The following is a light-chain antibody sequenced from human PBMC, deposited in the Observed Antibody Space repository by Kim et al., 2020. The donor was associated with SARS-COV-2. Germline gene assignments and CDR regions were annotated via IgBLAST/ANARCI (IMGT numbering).Light chain of an antibody. V-gene: IGLV2-11*01. CDR2: DVS. CDR3: CSYAGSYTV. CDR1: SSDVGGYNY. Sequence: PGTSVTISCTGTSSDVGGYNYVSWYQQHPGKAPKLMIYDVSKRPSGVPDRFSGSKSGNTASLTISGLQAEDEADYYCCSYAGSYTVFGGGTKLTVL. J-gene: IGLJ2*01.